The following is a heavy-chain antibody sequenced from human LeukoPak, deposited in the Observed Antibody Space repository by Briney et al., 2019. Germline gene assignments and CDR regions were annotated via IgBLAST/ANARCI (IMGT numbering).Heavy chain of an antibody. V-gene: IGHV1-18*01. CDR2: ISAYNGNA. Sequence: GASVKVSCKASGYTFTSYGISWVRQAPGQGLVWMGWISAYNGNANYAQKLQGRVTMTTDTSTSTAYMELRSLRSDDTAVYYCARVEYYGSGSYYPIDYWGQGTLVTVSS. CDR3: ARVEYYGSGSYYPIDY. D-gene: IGHD3-10*01. CDR1: GYTFTSYG. J-gene: IGHJ4*02.